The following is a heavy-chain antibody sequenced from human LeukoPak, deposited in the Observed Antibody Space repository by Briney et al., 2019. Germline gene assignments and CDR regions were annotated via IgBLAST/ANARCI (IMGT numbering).Heavy chain of an antibody. CDR2: ISSSGSTV. J-gene: IGHJ4*02. CDR1: GFTFNSHE. CDR3: ARDSAVAGDFDH. D-gene: IGHD6-13*01. V-gene: IGHV3-48*03. Sequence: PGGSLRLSCVVSGFTFNSHEMNWVRQAPGKGLEWVSYISSSGSTVYYADSVKGRFTISRDNAKNSLYLQMNSLRAEDTAVYYCARDSAVAGDFDHWGQGTLVTVSS.